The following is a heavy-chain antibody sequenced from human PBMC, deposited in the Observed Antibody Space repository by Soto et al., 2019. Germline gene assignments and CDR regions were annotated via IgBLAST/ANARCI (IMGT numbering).Heavy chain of an antibody. D-gene: IGHD6-6*01. CDR3: ARGSYSSSAYYYYGMDV. J-gene: IGHJ6*02. CDR2: ISSSGSTI. V-gene: IGHV3-11*01. CDR1: GFTFSDYY. Sequence: PGGSLRLSCAASGFTFSDYYMSWIRQAPGKGLEWVSYISSSGSTIYYADSVKGRFTISRDNAKNSLYPQMNSLRAEDTAVYYCARGSYSSSAYYYYGMDVWGQGTTVTVSS.